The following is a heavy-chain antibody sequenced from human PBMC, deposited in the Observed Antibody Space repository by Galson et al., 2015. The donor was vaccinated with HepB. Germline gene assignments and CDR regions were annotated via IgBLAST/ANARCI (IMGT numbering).Heavy chain of an antibody. V-gene: IGHV1-18*01. J-gene: IGHJ4*02. Sequence: SVKVSCKASGYTFTSYGITWVRQAPGQGLEWMGWISASNANTKYAQKVQGRVTMTTDTSTSTAYMELRSLRSDDTAVYYCARDSGYSSGWFDYWGQGSLVTVSS. D-gene: IGHD6-19*01. CDR1: GYTFTSYG. CDR3: ARDSGYSSGWFDY. CDR2: ISASNANT.